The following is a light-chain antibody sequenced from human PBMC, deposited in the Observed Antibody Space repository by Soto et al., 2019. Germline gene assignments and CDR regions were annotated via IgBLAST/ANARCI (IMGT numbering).Light chain of an antibody. CDR3: SSYTSSTTVV. CDR1: SNDIGGYNY. Sequence: QSALTQPASVSGSPGQSNTISCSGTSNDIGGYNYVSWYQHHPGKAPKLMIFEATNRPSGVSNRFSGSKSGNTASLTISGLQTEDEADYYCSSYTSSTTVVFGGRTKLTVL. V-gene: IGLV2-14*01. CDR2: EAT. J-gene: IGLJ2*01.